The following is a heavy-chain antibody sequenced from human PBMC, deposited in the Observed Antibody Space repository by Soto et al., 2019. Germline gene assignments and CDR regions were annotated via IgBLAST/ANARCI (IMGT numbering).Heavy chain of an antibody. V-gene: IGHV1-8*01. CDR1: GYTFTSYD. D-gene: IGHD3-3*01. CDR3: ARGQRAYYDFWSGYNWFDP. J-gene: IGHJ5*02. Sequence: ASVKVSCKASGYTFTSYDINWVRQATGQGLEWMGWMNPNSGNTGYAQKFQGRVTMTRNTSISTAYMELSSLRSEDTAVYYCARGQRAYYDFWSGYNWFDPWGQGTLVTV. CDR2: MNPNSGNT.